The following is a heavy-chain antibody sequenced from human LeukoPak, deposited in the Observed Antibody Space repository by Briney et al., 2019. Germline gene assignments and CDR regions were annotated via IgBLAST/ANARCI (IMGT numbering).Heavy chain of an antibody. CDR1: GGTFSSYG. Sequence: GASVKVPCKASGGTFSSYGVSWVRQAPGQGVEWMGRIIPIVGTTNYAQKFQGRVTITTDESQRTVYMELRSMRSEDTAVYYCAKDSDGIGAIKKWYFDLWGRGTLVTVSS. D-gene: IGHD1-26*01. J-gene: IGHJ2*01. CDR3: AKDSDGIGAIKKWYFDL. CDR2: IIPIVGTT. V-gene: IGHV1-69*05.